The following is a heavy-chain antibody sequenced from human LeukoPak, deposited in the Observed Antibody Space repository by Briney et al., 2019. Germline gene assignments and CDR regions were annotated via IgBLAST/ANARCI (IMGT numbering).Heavy chain of an antibody. V-gene: IGHV4-34*01. Sequence: PSETLSLTCAVYGGSFSGYYWSWLRQPPGKGLEWIGEINHSGSTNYNPSLKSRVTISVDTSKNEFSLKLSSVTAADTAVYYCARHFRRYYGSGSYPYYYYYMDVWGKGTTVTISS. D-gene: IGHD3-10*01. CDR2: INHSGST. CDR3: ARHFRRYYGSGSYPYYYYYMDV. CDR1: GGSFSGYY. J-gene: IGHJ6*03.